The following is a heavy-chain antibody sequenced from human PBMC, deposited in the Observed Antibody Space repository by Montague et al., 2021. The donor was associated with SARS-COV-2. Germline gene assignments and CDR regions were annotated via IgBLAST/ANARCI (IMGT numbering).Heavy chain of an antibody. J-gene: IGHJ4*02. V-gene: IGHV4-39*01. Sequence: SETLSLTCAVSGASTNSNSYYWGWIRQPPGEGLDWIGSFYYTGYTCYTPSLKSRVTISGDTSKNQFSLKLTSVTAADTAVYYCARIVGDRSSDSCYAVRWGQGTVVTVSS. CDR3: ARIVGDRSSDSCYAVR. CDR1: GASTNSNSYY. D-gene: IGHD2-2*01. CDR2: FYYTGYT.